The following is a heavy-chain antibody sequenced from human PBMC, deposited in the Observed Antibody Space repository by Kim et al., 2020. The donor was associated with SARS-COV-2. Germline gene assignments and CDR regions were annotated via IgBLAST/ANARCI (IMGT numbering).Heavy chain of an antibody. J-gene: IGHJ4*02. V-gene: IGHV3-30*03. CDR3: ATEGGTSGRCGYFDS. D-gene: IGHD2-15*01. Sequence: DSVEGRFTISRDDSKNAVYLELNSRRDEDSAVYYCATEGGTSGRCGYFDSWGQGTLVTVSS.